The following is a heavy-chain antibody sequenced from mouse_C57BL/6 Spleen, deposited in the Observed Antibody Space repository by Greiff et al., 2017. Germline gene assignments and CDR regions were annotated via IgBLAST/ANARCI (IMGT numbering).Heavy chain of an antibody. V-gene: IGHV1-52*01. CDR1: GYTFTSYW. CDR2: IDPSDSET. Sequence: VKLQQPGAELVRPGSSVKLSCKASGYTFTSYWMHWVKQRPIQGLEWIGNIDPSDSETHYNQKFKDKATLTVDKSSSTAYMQLSSLTSEDSAVYYCARGSDDGYYYLDYWGQGTSLTVSS. CDR3: ARGSDDGYYYLDY. J-gene: IGHJ2*02. D-gene: IGHD2-3*01.